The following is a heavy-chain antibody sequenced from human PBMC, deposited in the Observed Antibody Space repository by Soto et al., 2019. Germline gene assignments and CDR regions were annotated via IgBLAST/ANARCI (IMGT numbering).Heavy chain of an antibody. J-gene: IGHJ4*02. CDR3: ASSTD. V-gene: IGHV3-33*01. CDR1: RFTFSSYG. CDR2: IWYDGSNK. Sequence: SLRLSCAASRFTFSSYGIHWVRQAPVKGLEWVAVIWYDGSNKYYADSVKGRFTISRDNSKNTLYLQMNSLRAEDTAVYYCASSTDWGQGTLVTVSS.